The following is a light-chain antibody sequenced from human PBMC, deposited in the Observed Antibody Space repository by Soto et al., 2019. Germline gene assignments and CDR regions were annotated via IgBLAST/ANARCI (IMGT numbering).Light chain of an antibody. CDR3: QQRYITPLT. V-gene: IGKV1-39*01. Sequence: MAESRAALSSCVGERLNHSKRASQIISIYLNWYQQKPGKAPELLIYAASSLQSGVPSRFSGSGSGTDFTRSISSLQPEDGATYDCQQRYITPLTYGPGTKVDI. CDR1: QIISIY. CDR2: AAS. J-gene: IGKJ3*01.